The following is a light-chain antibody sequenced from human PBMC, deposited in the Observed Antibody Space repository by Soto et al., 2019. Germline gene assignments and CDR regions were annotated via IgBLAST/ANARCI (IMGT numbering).Light chain of an antibody. Sequence: QSALTQPPSASGSPGQSVAISCTGTSSDVGGYNYVSWYQQHPGKAPKLMIYEVNKRPSGVPDRFSGSKSGNTASLTVSGLQAEEEADYYCCSSAGSSNVFGTGTKLTVL. CDR1: SSDVGGYNY. J-gene: IGLJ1*01. CDR2: EVN. CDR3: CSSAGSSNV. V-gene: IGLV2-8*01.